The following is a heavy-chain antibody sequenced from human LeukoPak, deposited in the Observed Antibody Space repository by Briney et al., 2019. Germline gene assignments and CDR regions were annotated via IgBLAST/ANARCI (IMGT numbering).Heavy chain of an antibody. V-gene: IGHV1-2*02. CDR3: ARGVSGSYSFDY. D-gene: IGHD1-26*01. Sequence: PGASVKVSCKASGHTFTGYHMHWVRQAPGQGLEWMGWINPNSGGTNYARKFQGRVTMTRDTSISTAYMDLSRLRSDDTAVYYCARGVSGSYSFDYWGQGTLVTVSS. J-gene: IGHJ4*02. CDR2: INPNSGGT. CDR1: GHTFTGYH.